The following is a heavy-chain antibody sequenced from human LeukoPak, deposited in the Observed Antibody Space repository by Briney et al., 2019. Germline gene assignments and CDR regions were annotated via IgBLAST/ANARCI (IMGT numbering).Heavy chain of an antibody. D-gene: IGHD3-22*01. CDR3: ARSQGGYYDSSGYSY. CDR1: GYSISSGYY. CDR2: IYHSGST. V-gene: IGHV4-38-2*01. J-gene: IGHJ4*02. Sequence: SETLSLTCAVSGYSISSGYYWGWIRQPPGKGLEWIGSIYHSGSTYYNPSLKSRVTMSVDTSKNQFSLKLSSVTAADTAVYYCARSQGGYYDSSGYSYWGQGTLVTVSS.